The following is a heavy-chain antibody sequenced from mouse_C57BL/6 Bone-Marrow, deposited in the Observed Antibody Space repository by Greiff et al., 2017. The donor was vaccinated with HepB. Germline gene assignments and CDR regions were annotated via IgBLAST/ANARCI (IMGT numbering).Heavy chain of an antibody. CDR2: IDPENGDT. V-gene: IGHV14-4*01. CDR3: TTMITYYFDY. J-gene: IGHJ2*01. Sequence: VQLQQSGAELVRPGASVKLSCTASGFNIKDDYMHWVKQRPEQGLEWIGWIDPENGDTEYASKFQGKATITADTSSNTAYLQLSSLKSEDTAVYYCTTMITYYFDYGGQGTTLTVSS. CDR1: GFNIKDDY. D-gene: IGHD2-4*01.